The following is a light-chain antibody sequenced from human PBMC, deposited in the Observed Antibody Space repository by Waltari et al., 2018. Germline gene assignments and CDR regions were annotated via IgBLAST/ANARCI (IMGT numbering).Light chain of an antibody. CDR1: SSEFGCYNY. V-gene: IGLV2-11*01. J-gene: IGLJ1*01. CDR2: DVS. Sequence: QSALTQPRSVSGSPGQSVTISCTGTSSEFGCYNYVPWYQQHPGKVPKLMIYDVSERPSGVPDRFSGSKSGYTASLTISGLQAEDEAAYYCCSYAGSYTYVFGAGTEVTVL. CDR3: CSYAGSYTYV.